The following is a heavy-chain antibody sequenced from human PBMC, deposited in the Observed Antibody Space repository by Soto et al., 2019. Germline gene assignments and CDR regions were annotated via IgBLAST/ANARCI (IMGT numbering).Heavy chain of an antibody. CDR1: GYTFTSYA. V-gene: IGHV1-3*01. Sequence: VASVKVSCKASGYTFTSYAMHWVRQAPGQRLEWMGWINAGNGNTKYSQKFQGRVTITRDTSASTAYMELSSLRSEDTAVYYCAREGIGGYDSDYWGQGTLVTVSS. D-gene: IGHD5-12*01. J-gene: IGHJ4*02. CDR2: INAGNGNT. CDR3: AREGIGGYDSDY.